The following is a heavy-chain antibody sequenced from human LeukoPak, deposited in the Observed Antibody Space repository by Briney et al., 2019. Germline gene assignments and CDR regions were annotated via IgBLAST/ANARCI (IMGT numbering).Heavy chain of an antibody. Sequence: GRSLRLSCAASGFTFSGYAMHWVRQAPGKGLEWLSYIRSSGDTRYYADSVKGRFTISRDNAKKSLYLQMDSLRVEDTGVYYCAREGVATDSFEIWGQGTTVTVSS. D-gene: IGHD1-1*01. CDR2: IRSSGDTR. J-gene: IGHJ3*02. V-gene: IGHV3-48*03. CDR1: GFTFSGYA. CDR3: AREGVATDSFEI.